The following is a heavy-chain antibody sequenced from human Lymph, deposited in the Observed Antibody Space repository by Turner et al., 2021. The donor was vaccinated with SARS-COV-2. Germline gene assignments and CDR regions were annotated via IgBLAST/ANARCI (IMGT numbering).Heavy chain of an antibody. CDR3: ARVASRSGTLDY. Sequence: VQRGWCGGGVVPPGGSLRLSCAASGFTFNNYLMDWVRQAPGKGLEWVAVISYDGSNKYYADSVKGRFTISRDNAKNTLYLQMNSLRAEDTAVYYCARVASRSGTLDYWGQGTLVTVSS. CDR2: ISYDGSNK. CDR1: GFTFNNYL. V-gene: IGHV3-30-3*01. J-gene: IGHJ4*02. D-gene: IGHD1-26*01.